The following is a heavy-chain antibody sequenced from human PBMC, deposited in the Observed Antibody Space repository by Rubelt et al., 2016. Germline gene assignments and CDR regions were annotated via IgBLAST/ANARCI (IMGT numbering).Heavy chain of an antibody. J-gene: IGHJ4*02. CDR1: GFTYTYST. D-gene: IGHD6-13*01. V-gene: IGHV3-23*01. CDR3: AKGHSNLDY. Sequence: ASGFTYTYSTMTWVRQAPGKGLEWVSAISGNGGSTYYADSVRGRFTISRDNSRNTLYLQMNSLRAEDTAVYYCAKGHSNLDYWGQGTLVNVSS. CDR2: ISGNGGST.